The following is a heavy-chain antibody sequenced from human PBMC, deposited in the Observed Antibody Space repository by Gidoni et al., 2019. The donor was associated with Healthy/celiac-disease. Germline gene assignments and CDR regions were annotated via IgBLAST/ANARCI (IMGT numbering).Heavy chain of an antibody. CDR3: AREYYYDSSGYYSDAFDI. V-gene: IGHV4-59*01. Sequence: QVQLQESGPGLVKPSETLSLTCTVSGGSISSYYWSWIRQPPGKGLEWIGYIYYSGSTNYNPSLKSRVTISVDTSKNQFSLKLSSVTAADTAVYYCAREYYYDSSGYYSDAFDIWGQGTMVTVSS. CDR2: IYYSGST. CDR1: GGSISSYY. J-gene: IGHJ3*02. D-gene: IGHD3-22*01.